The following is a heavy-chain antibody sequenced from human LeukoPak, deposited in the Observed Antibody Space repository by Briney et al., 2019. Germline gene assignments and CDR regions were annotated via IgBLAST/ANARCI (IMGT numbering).Heavy chain of an antibody. D-gene: IGHD3-10*01. CDR2: IYHSGST. CDR3: ARVGWYYGSGSYRGLFDY. J-gene: IGHJ4*02. CDR1: GGSISSYY. V-gene: IGHV4-59*01. Sequence: PSETLSLTCTVSGGSISSYYWGWIRQSPGKGLEWIGSIYHSGSTYYNPSLKSRVTISVDTPKNQFSLKLSSVTAADTAVYYCARVGWYYGSGSYRGLFDYWGQGTLVTVSS.